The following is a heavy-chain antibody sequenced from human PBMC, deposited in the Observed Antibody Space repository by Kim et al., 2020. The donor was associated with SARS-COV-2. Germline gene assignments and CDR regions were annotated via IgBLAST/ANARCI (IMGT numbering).Heavy chain of an antibody. J-gene: IGHJ4*02. D-gene: IGHD5-18*01. CDR2: ISSSGSAI. CDR3: ARDGVGRQLWLRDGYYFDY. Sequence: GGSLRLSCAASGFTSSDHYMNWIRQAPGKGLEWVSYISSSGSAIYYADSVKGRFTISRDNAKNSLYLQMNSLRAEDTAVYYCARDGVGRQLWLRDGYYFDYWGQGTLVTVSS. CDR1: GFTSSDHY. V-gene: IGHV3-11*01.